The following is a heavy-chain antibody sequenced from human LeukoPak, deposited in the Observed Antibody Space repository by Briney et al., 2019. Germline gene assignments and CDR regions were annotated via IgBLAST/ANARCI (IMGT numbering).Heavy chain of an antibody. J-gene: IGHJ6*02. Sequence: ASVNVSCKSSVYTFTSYDINWVRQATGQGLEWMGWMNPNSGNTGYAQKFQGRVTMTRNTSISTAYMELSSLRSEDTAVYYCAREGYSYGYYYYYYGMDVWGQGTTVTVSS. CDR1: VYTFTSYD. D-gene: IGHD5-18*01. V-gene: IGHV1-8*01. CDR2: MNPNSGNT. CDR3: AREGYSYGYYYYYYGMDV.